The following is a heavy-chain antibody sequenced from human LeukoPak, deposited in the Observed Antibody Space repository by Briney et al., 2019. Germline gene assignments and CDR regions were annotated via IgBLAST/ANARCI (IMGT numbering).Heavy chain of an antibody. V-gene: IGHV1-18*01. CDR3: ARATITMVVPDF. CDR2: INVYNGNT. Sequence: ASVKVSCKASGYTFTSFGISWVRQAPGQGLEWMGWINVYNGNTDYPQKFQGRVTMTTDTSTTTAYMELRSLRSDDTALYYCARATITMVVPDFWGQGTMVTVSS. CDR1: GYTFTSFG. D-gene: IGHD3-22*01. J-gene: IGHJ3*01.